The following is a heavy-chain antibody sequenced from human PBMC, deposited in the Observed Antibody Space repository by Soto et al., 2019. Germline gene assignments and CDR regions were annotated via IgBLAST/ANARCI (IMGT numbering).Heavy chain of an antibody. CDR2: IYYSGST. V-gene: IGHV4-59*08. D-gene: IGHD3-16*01. Sequence: PSETLSLTCAVYGGSFSGYYWSWIRQPPGKGLEWIGYIYYSGSTNYNPSLKSRVTISVDTSKNQFSLKLSSVTAADTAVYYCARRGSRDRHYYYYYMDVWGKGTTVTVSS. J-gene: IGHJ6*03. CDR1: GGSFSGYY. CDR3: ARRGSRDRHYYYYYMDV.